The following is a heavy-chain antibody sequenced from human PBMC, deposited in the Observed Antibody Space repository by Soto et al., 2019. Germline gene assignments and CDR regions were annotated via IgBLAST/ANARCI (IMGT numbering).Heavy chain of an antibody. J-gene: IGHJ6*02. CDR2: IYSGGST. CDR3: ARRGTTVTQYYYGMDV. V-gene: IGHV3-53*01. CDR1: VFTVSSNY. D-gene: IGHD4-17*01. Sequence: PAETLSLTCSVSVFTVSSNYMSWFRQAPGKGLEWVSVIYSGGSTYYADSVKGRFTISRDNSKNTLYLQMNSLRAEDTAVYYCARRGTTVTQYYYGMDVWGQGTTVTVSS.